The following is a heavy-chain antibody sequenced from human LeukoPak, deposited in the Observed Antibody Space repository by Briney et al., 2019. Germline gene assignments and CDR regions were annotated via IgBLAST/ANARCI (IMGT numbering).Heavy chain of an antibody. CDR1: GGSFSGYY. V-gene: IGHV4-34*01. D-gene: IGHD5-12*01. Sequence: SETLSLTCAVYGGSFSGYYWSWIRQPPGKGLEWIGEINHSGSTNYNPSLKSRVTISVDTSKNQFSLKLSSVTAADTAVYYCARRRGYSGYIWFDPWGQGTLVTVSS. CDR2: INHSGST. J-gene: IGHJ5*02. CDR3: ARRRGYSGYIWFDP.